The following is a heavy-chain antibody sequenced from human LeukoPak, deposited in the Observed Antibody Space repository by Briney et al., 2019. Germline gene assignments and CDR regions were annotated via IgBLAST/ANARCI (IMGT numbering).Heavy chain of an antibody. CDR3: AKGAIYCTGDSCPGTGMDV. V-gene: IGHV3-9*01. Sequence: GRSLRLSCAASGFTFDDYAMHWVRQGPGKGLEWVSGISWNSGSIGYADSVKGRFTISRDNTKNSLYLQMNSLRVEDTALYYCAKGAIYCTGDSCPGTGMDVWGQGTTVNVSS. D-gene: IGHD2-15*01. J-gene: IGHJ6*02. CDR1: GFTFDDYA. CDR2: ISWNSGSI.